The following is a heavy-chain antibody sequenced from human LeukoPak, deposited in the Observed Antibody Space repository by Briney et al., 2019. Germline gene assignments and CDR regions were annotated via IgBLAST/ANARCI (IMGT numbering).Heavy chain of an antibody. Sequence: GASVKVSCKPCGYTFPYYIHWVRQAPGQGLEWMGWIDPNSGATISAHTFQGRVSMTKDTSFTTVYMELSTLKSDDTAVYYCARDKYGRLDYWGQGSLVTVSS. CDR1: GYTFPYY. CDR3: ARDKYGRLDY. V-gene: IGHV1-2*02. D-gene: IGHD2-8*01. J-gene: IGHJ4*02. CDR2: IDPNSGAT.